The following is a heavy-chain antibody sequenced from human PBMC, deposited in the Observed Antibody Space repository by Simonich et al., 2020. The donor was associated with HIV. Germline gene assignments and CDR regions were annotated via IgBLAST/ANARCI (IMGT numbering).Heavy chain of an antibody. CDR3: ARLTAGGLGEYFQH. Sequence: QVQLQQWGAGLLKPSETLSLTCAVYGGSFSGYYGSWIRQPPGKGLEWIGEIKHSGSTNYNPSLKSRVTISVDTSKNQFSLKLSSVTAADTAVYYCARLTAGGLGEYFQHWGQGTLVTVSS. V-gene: IGHV4-34*01. D-gene: IGHD6-13*01. J-gene: IGHJ1*01. CDR1: GGSFSGYY. CDR2: IKHSGST.